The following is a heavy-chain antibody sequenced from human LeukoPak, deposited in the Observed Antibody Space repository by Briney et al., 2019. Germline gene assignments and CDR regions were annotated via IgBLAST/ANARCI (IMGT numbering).Heavy chain of an antibody. CDR1: GFTFSSYS. Sequence: PGWSLRLSCAASGFTFSSYSMNWVRQAPGKELEWVSSISSRSSYIYYADSVKGRFTISRDNAKNSLYLQMNSLRAEDTALYYCARDHTTVVTTDDAFDIWGQGTMVTVSS. CDR3: ARDHTTVVTTDDAFDI. CDR2: ISSRSSYI. D-gene: IGHD4-23*01. V-gene: IGHV3-21*04. J-gene: IGHJ3*02.